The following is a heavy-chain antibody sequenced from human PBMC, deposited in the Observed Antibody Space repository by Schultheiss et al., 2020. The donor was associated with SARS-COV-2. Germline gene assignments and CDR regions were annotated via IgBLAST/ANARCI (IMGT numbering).Heavy chain of an antibody. CDR1: GYSFTNYW. CDR2: IYPGDSDT. CDR3: ARRHISSPLFEY. J-gene: IGHJ4*02. Sequence: GESLKISCKGFGYSFTNYWIGWVRQMPGKGLEWMGIIYPGDSDTRYSPSFQGQVTISADKPINTAYVQWSSLKASDSAIYYCARRHISSPLFEYWGQGTLVTVSS. V-gene: IGHV5-51*01. D-gene: IGHD2-21*01.